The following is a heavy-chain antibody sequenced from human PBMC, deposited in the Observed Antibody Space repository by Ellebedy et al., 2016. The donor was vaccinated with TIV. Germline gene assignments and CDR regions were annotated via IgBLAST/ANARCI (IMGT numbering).Heavy chain of an antibody. D-gene: IGHD6-13*01. J-gene: IGHJ5*02. CDR3: ARLPTARIAKDVGVAWFGP. CDR1: GFTFTHYG. CDR2: ISGSGFSEYYA. V-gene: IGHV3-NL1*01. Sequence: PGGSLRLSCAASGFTFTHYGMHWVRQAPGKGLEYVSVISGSGFSEYYAYYADSVRGRFTVSRDESQNTLYLHMNSLRADDMGVYYCARLPTARIAKDVGVAWFGPWGQGTLVAVSS.